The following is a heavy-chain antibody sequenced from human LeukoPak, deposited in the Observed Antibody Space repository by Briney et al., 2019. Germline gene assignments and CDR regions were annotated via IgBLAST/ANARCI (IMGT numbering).Heavy chain of an antibody. J-gene: IGHJ5*02. D-gene: IGHD3-3*01. CDR1: GGSFSGYY. CDR2: INHSGST. Sequence: PPETLSLTCAVYGGSFSGYYWSWIRQPPGKGLEWIGEINHSGSTNYNPSLKSRVTISVDTSKNQFSLKLSSVTAADTAVYYCARGVTYYDFWSGSNWFDPWGQGTLVTVSS. V-gene: IGHV4-34*01. CDR3: ARGVTYYDFWSGSNWFDP.